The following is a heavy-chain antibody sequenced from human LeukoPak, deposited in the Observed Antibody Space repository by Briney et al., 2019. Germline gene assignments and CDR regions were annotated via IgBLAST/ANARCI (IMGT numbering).Heavy chain of an antibody. V-gene: IGHV3-20*04. CDR1: GFTFDDYC. CDR2: INWSGVST. D-gene: IGHD3-22*01. CDR3: ARFDSSGPI. Sequence: GGSLRLSCAASGFTFDDYCMTWVRQAPGKGLEWVSGINWSGVSTGYADSVKGRFTISRDNAKKSLYLQMNSLRAEDTAFYYCARFDSSGPIWGQGTMVTVSS. J-gene: IGHJ3*02.